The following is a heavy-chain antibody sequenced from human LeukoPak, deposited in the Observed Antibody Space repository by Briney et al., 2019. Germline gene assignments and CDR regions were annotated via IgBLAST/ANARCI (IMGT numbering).Heavy chain of an antibody. CDR2: ISSSSSYI. CDR1: GFTFSRYS. D-gene: IGHD3-10*01. V-gene: IGHV3-21*01. J-gene: IGHJ4*02. Sequence: GGSLRLSCAAPGFTFSRYSMNWVRQAPGKGLEWVSSISSSSSYIYYADSVKGRFTISRDNAKNSLYLQMNSLRAEDTAVYYCASNNYYGSGSYTRGRDYWGQGTLVTVSS. CDR3: ASNNYYGSGSYTRGRDY.